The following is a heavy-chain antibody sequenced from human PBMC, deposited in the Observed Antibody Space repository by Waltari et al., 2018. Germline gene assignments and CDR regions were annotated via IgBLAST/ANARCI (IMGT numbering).Heavy chain of an antibody. V-gene: IGHV4-38-2*01. J-gene: IGHJ3*02. D-gene: IGHD3-10*01. CDR2: IYYSGST. CDR1: GYSISSGYY. Sequence: QVQLQESGPGLVKPSETLSLTCAVSGYSISSGYYWGWIRQPPGKGLEWIGSIYYSGSTYYNPSLKSRVTISVDTSKNQFSLKLSSVTAADTAVYYCARRIITMEGRDAFDIWGQGTMVTVSS. CDR3: ARRIITMEGRDAFDI.